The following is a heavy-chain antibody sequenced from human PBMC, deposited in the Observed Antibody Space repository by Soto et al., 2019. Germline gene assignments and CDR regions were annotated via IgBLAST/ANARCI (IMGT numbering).Heavy chain of an antibody. CDR1: GFTFSTYA. Sequence: GGSLRLSCAASGFTFSTYAMSWVRQAPGKGLEWVSGISGSGGSTYYADSVKGRFTISRENSKNTLYLQMNSLRAEDTALYYCAKDPNYYGSGSYSGCMDVWGKGTPVTVSS. CDR3: AKDPNYYGSGSYSGCMDV. V-gene: IGHV3-23*01. D-gene: IGHD3-10*01. CDR2: ISGSGGST. J-gene: IGHJ6*04.